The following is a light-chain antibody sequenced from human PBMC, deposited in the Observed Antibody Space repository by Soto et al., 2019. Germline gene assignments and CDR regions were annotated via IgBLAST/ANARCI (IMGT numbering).Light chain of an antibody. J-gene: IGLJ1*01. CDR1: SSDVGGYNY. CDR3: ISYTSSSTLAYV. CDR2: EVS. Sequence: QSVLTQPASVSGSPGQSITISCTGTSSDVGGYNYVPWYQQHPGKAPKLMIYEVSNRPSGVSNRFSGSKSGNTASLTISGLQAEDEADYYCISYTSSSTLAYVFGTGTNVTVL. V-gene: IGLV2-14*01.